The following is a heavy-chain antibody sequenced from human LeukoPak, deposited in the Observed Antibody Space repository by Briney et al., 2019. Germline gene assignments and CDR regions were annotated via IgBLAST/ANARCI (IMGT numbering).Heavy chain of an antibody. D-gene: IGHD1-7*01. CDR1: GFTFSSYA. J-gene: IGHJ4*02. CDR2: ISGSGGST. Sequence: GGSLRLSCAASGFTFSSYAMSWVRQAPGKGLEWVSAISGSGGSTYYADSVKGRFTVSRDNSKNTLYLQMNSLRAEDTAVYYCAKDERNWNYNLASQTYDWGQGTLVTVSS. V-gene: IGHV3-23*01. CDR3: AKDERNWNYNLASQTYD.